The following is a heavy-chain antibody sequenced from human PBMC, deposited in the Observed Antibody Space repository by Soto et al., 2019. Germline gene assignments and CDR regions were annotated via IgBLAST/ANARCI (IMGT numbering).Heavy chain of an antibody. J-gene: IGHJ5*02. V-gene: IGHV3-53*01. CDR1: GFAVSAHY. CDR2: IYTDDST. Sequence: EVQLVESGVGLIQPGGSLRLSCAASGFAVSAHYISWVREAPGKGLEWVSIIYTDDSTYYPDSVKGRFTFSRDKSKNTLYLQMDSLRADDTAVYYCARVSSPLPDNGFDPWGQGTLVTVSS. CDR3: ARVSSPLPDNGFDP. D-gene: IGHD6-6*01.